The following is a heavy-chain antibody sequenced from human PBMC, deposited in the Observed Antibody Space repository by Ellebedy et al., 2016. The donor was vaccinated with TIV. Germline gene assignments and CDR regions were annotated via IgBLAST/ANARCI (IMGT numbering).Heavy chain of an antibody. Sequence: GESLKISCTASGFTFSSYSMNWVRQAPGKGLEWVSYISSSSSTIYYADSVKGRFTISRDNAKNSLYLQMNSLRAEDTAVYYCARDPYYGSGSYPDYWGQGTLVTVSS. CDR2: ISSSSSTI. J-gene: IGHJ4*02. CDR1: GFTFSSYS. D-gene: IGHD3-10*01. CDR3: ARDPYYGSGSYPDY. V-gene: IGHV3-48*04.